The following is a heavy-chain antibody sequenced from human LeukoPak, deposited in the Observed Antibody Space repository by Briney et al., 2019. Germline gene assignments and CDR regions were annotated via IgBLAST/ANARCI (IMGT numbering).Heavy chain of an antibody. CDR3: ARDSAGDLDH. CDR2: INPNSGGT. V-gene: IGHV1-2*02. D-gene: IGHD7-27*01. CDR1: GYTFTGHY. Sequence: GSSVTVSCKASGYTFTGHYMHWVRQAPGQGLEWMGWINPNSGGTNYAQKFQGRVTMTSDTSISTAYMDLSRLRSDDTTVYYCARDSAGDLDHWGQETLLAVSS. J-gene: IGHJ4*02.